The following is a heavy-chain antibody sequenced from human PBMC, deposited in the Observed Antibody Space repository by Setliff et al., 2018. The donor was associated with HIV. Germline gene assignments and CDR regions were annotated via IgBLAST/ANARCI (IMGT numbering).Heavy chain of an antibody. D-gene: IGHD1-26*01. Sequence: ASVKVSCKASGYSFINYGISWVRQAPGQGPEWMGWISPYTGNTDYAPRLLGRVTMTTDTSTSTAYLELRSLTSDDTAVYYCARACLQGIVTAVGPRDNCLDPWGQGTRVTVSS. CDR1: GYSFINYG. CDR2: ISPYTGNT. CDR3: ARACLQGIVTAVGPRDNCLDP. V-gene: IGHV1-18*01. J-gene: IGHJ5*02.